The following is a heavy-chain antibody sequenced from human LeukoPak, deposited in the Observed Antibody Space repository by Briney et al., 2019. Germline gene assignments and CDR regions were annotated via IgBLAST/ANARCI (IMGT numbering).Heavy chain of an antibody. D-gene: IGHD4-17*01. CDR1: GYTFTNYY. CDR3: ARATASEYGDYYFDY. CDR2: INPSGGST. V-gene: IGHV1-46*01. Sequence: GASVKVSCKASGYTFTNYYMHWVRQAPGQGLEWMGIINPSGGSTSYAQKFQGRVTMTRDTSTSTVYMELSSLRSEDTAVYYCARATASEYGDYYFDYWGQGTLVTVSS. J-gene: IGHJ4*02.